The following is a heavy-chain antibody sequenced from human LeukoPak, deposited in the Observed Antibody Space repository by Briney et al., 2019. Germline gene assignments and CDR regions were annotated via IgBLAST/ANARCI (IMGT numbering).Heavy chain of an antibody. CDR1: GGSISSSSYY. CDR3: ARQVGATVFDY. Sequence: SETLSLTCTVSGGSISSSSYYWGWIRQPPGKGLEWIGSIYYSGSTYYNPSLKSRVTISVDTSKNQFSLKLSSVTAADTAVYYCARQVGATVFDYWGQGTLVTVSS. J-gene: IGHJ4*02. V-gene: IGHV4-39*01. CDR2: IYYSGST. D-gene: IGHD1-26*01.